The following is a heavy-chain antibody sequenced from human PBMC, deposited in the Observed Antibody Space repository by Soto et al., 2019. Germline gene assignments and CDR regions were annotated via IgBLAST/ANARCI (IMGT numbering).Heavy chain of an antibody. V-gene: IGHV3-7*01. CDR1: GFTFSSFW. J-gene: IGHJ3*02. CDR2: IKQDGSEK. CDR3: ARDLNWLLWSAFDI. Sequence: PGRSLRLSCAASGFTFSSFWMSWVRQAPGKGLEWVANIKQDGSEKYYVDSVKGRFTISRDNAKNSLYLQMNSLRAEDTAVYYCARDLNWLLWSAFDIWGQGTMVTVSS. D-gene: IGHD3-9*01.